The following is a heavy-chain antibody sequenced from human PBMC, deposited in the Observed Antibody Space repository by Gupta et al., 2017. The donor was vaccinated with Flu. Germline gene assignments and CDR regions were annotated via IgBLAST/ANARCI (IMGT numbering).Heavy chain of an antibody. V-gene: IGHV4-34*01. CDR1: GGSFSGYY. J-gene: IGHJ6*02. Sequence: QVQLQQWGAGLLKPSETLSLTCAVYGGSFSGYYWSWIRQPPGKGLEWIGEINHSGSTNYNPSLKSRVTISVDTSKNQFSLKLSSVTAADTAVYYCARGVGSYGSGSYYNKRRGMDVWGQGTTVTVSS. D-gene: IGHD3-10*01. CDR3: ARGVGSYGSGSYYNKRRGMDV. CDR2: INHSGST.